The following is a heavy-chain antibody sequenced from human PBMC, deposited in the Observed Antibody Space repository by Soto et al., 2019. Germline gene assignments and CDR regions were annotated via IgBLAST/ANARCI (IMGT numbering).Heavy chain of an antibody. Sequence: SETLSLTCTIYGGSFSSYYWSWIRQPPGKGLEWIGEINDSGSTNYNPSLKSRVTISVHTSRNQFSLRLSSVTAADTAVYYCESIKCLRSVLPVDYWGQGTLVTVSS. CDR1: GGSFSSYY. D-gene: IGHD5-12*01. J-gene: IGHJ4*02. CDR2: INDSGST. CDR3: ESIKCLRSVLPVDY. V-gene: IGHV4-34*01.